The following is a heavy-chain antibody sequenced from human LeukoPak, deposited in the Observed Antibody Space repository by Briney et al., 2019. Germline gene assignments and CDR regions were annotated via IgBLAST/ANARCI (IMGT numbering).Heavy chain of an antibody. CDR3: ARYYDFWSGPSGFDP. D-gene: IGHD3-3*01. J-gene: IGHJ5*02. CDR1: GGSISSGSYY. CDR2: IYTSGST. V-gene: IGHV4-61*02. Sequence: SQTLSLTCTVSGGSISSGSYYWSWIRQPAGKGLEWIGRIYTSGSTNYNPSLKSRVTISVDMSKNQFSLKLSSVTAADTAVYYCARYYDFWSGPSGFDPWGQGTLVTVSS.